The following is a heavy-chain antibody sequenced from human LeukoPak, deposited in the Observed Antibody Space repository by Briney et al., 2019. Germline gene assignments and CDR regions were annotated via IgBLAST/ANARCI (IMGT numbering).Heavy chain of an antibody. J-gene: IGHJ4*02. CDR3: ARDITYSSNWPPGDY. CDR1: GYTFTSYG. D-gene: IGHD6-13*01. Sequence: ASVKVSCKASGYTFTSYGISWVRQAPGQGLEWMGWINPNTGGTNYAQKLQGRVTMTRDTSISTAYMELSRLRSDDTAVYYCARDITYSSNWPPGDYWGQGTLVTVSS. CDR2: INPNTGGT. V-gene: IGHV1-2*02.